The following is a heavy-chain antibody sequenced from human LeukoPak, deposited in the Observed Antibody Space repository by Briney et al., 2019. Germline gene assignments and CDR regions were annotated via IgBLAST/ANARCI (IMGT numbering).Heavy chain of an antibody. D-gene: IGHD6-19*01. V-gene: IGHV3-30*04. J-gene: IGHJ6*02. CDR2: ILFDGKNK. Sequence: GRSLRLSCTASGFTFSKYSMHWVRQAPGKGLEWVTIILFDGKNKYYADSVEGRFIISRDNSKSTLYLQMNSLTTEDTGVYYCVKDGRVSSVNYYGLDVWGQGTTVTVSS. CDR3: VKDGRVSSVNYYGLDV. CDR1: GFTFSKYS.